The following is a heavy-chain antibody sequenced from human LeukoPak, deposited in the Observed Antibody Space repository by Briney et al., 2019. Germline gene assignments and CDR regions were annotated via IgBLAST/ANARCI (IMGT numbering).Heavy chain of an antibody. CDR2: MNPNSGNT. CDR3: ARGARWFGESDLINYFDY. J-gene: IGHJ4*02. V-gene: IGHV1-8*01. Sequence: ASVKVSCKASGYTFTSYDINWVRQATGQGLEWMGWMNPNSGNTGYAQKFQGRVTMTRNTSISTAYMELSSLRSEDTAVYYCARGARWFGESDLINYFDYWGQGTLVTVSS. D-gene: IGHD3-10*01. CDR1: GYTFTSYD.